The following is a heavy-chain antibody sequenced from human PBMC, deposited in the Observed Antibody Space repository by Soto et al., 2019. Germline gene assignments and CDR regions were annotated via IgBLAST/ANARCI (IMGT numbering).Heavy chain of an antibody. J-gene: IGHJ4*02. Sequence: QVQLVQSGAEEKKPGASVKVSCTASGYTFTNYVVHWVRQAPGQSLEWMGWINAGNGHTKFSQKFQGRVTITRDTSANTAYMEPSGLRSEDTAVYFCARNGYDIVTGHSWNIPLDFWGQGTLVTVSS. V-gene: IGHV1-3*05. D-gene: IGHD3-9*01. CDR2: INAGNGHT. CDR1: GYTFTNYV. CDR3: ARNGYDIVTGHSWNIPLDF.